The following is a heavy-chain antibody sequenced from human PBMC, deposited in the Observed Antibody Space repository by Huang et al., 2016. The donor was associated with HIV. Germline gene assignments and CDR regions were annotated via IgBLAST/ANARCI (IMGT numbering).Heavy chain of an antibody. CDR2: IRVIGGTT. D-gene: IGHD3-22*01. CDR1: GFTFSNYA. Sequence: EVQLLESGGGLVQPGGSLRLSCAASGFTFSNYAMNWVRQALGKGLEWGSAIRVIGGTTYYADSVKGRVTISRDNSKNTLYLQMNSLRAEDTAVYYYARGTYDSRGYHYVENFQHWGQGTLVAVSS. V-gene: IGHV3-23*01. J-gene: IGHJ1*01. CDR3: ARGTYDSRGYHYVENFQH.